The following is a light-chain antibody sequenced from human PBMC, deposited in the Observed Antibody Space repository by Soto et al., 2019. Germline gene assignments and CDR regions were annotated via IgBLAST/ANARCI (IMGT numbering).Light chain of an antibody. CDR1: SSNVGGYNY. CDR2: DVT. CDR3: GSYAGNSVVV. J-gene: IGLJ2*01. V-gene: IGLV2-8*01. Sequence: QSALTQPPSASGAPGQTVTISCTGTSSNVGGYNYVSWYQQHPGKAPKLLIYDVTQRPSGVPDRFSASKSGNTASLTVSGLQAEDEADYYCGSYAGNSVVVFGGGTKLTVL.